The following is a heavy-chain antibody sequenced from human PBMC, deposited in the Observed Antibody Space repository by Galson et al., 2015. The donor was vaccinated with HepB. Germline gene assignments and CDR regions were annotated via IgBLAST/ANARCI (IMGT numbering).Heavy chain of an antibody. D-gene: IGHD5-12*01. V-gene: IGHV3-23*01. CDR3: ATPQRVAPTWWYFDL. J-gene: IGHJ2*01. CDR2: INGNGGST. Sequence: SLRLSCAASGFTFSSYAMRWVRQAPGKGLEWVSPINGNGGSTYYADSVKGRFTISRDNSKNTLYLQMNSLRAEDTAVYYCATPQRVAPTWWYFDLWGRGTLVTVSS. CDR1: GFTFSSYA.